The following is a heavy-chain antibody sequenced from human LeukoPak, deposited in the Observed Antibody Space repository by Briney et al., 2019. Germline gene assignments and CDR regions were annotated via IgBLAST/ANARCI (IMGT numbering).Heavy chain of an antibody. J-gene: IGHJ6*03. V-gene: IGHV4-59*08. CDR3: ARHSPYYDFWSGQETYYMDV. CDR2: IYYSGST. Sequence: PSETLSLTCTVPGGSISSYYGSWIRQPPGKGLEWIGYIYYSGSTNYNPSLKSRVTISVDTSKNQFSLKLSSVTAADTAVYYCARHSPYYDFWSGQETYYMDVWGKGTTVTVSS. CDR1: GGSISSYY. D-gene: IGHD3-3*01.